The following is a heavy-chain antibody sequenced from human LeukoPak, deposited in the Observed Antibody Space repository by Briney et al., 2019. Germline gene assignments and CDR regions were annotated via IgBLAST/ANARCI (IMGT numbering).Heavy chain of an antibody. CDR2: IRYDGDVK. J-gene: IGHJ3*02. V-gene: IGHV3-33*07. Sequence: GGSLRLSCAASGFTFNRHAMYWVRQTPGKGLEWVSFIRYDGDVKYYADSVRGRFTISRDNAKNSLYLQMNSLRAEDTAVYYCARVGISSDAFDIWGQGTMVTVSS. CDR3: ARVGISSDAFDI. CDR1: GFTFNRHA. D-gene: IGHD3-10*01.